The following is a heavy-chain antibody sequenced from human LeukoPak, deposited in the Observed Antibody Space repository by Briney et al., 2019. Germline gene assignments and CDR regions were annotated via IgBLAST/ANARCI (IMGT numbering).Heavy chain of an antibody. CDR1: GFTFSSYG. Sequence: GGSLRLSCAASGFTFSSYGMHWVRQAPGKGLEWVAVISYDGSNKYYADSVKGRFTISRDNSKNTLYLQMNSLRAEDTAVYYCAKLAYPDGIAVADADYWGQGTLVTVSS. CDR2: ISYDGSNK. V-gene: IGHV3-30*18. D-gene: IGHD6-19*01. CDR3: AKLAYPDGIAVADADY. J-gene: IGHJ4*02.